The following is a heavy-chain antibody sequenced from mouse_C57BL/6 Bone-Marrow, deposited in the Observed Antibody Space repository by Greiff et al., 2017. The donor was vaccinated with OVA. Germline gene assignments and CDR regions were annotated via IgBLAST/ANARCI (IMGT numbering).Heavy chain of an antibody. J-gene: IGHJ2*01. D-gene: IGHD1-1*01. CDR1: GYTFTDYY. Sequence: VQLQQSGPVLVKPGASVKMSCKASGYTFTDYYMNWVKQSHGKSLEWIGVINPYNGGTSYNQKFKGKATLTVDKSSSTAYMELNSLTSEDSAVYYCARGRVTTVVEDVDYWGQGTALTVSA. CDR2: INPYNGGT. V-gene: IGHV1-19*01. CDR3: ARGRVTTVVEDVDY.